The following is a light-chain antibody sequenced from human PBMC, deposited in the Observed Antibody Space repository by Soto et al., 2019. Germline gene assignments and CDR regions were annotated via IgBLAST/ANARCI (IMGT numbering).Light chain of an antibody. Sequence: IQMTQSPSTLSATAGDRVTITCRAGQSISSWLAWYQHKPGKAPKLLIHDASNLDSGVPSRFSGSGSGTEFSLTLSNLQPDDCATYYCQQYENYSTFGQGTKVDIK. CDR3: QQYENYST. CDR1: QSISSW. V-gene: IGKV1-5*01. CDR2: DAS. J-gene: IGKJ1*01.